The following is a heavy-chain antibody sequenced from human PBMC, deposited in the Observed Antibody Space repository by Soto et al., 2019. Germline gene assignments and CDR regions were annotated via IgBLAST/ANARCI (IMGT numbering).Heavy chain of an antibody. CDR1: GGSISSGGYS. Sequence: QLQLQESGSGLVKPSQTLSLTCAVSGGSISSGGYSWSWIRQPPGKGLEWIGYIYHSGSTYYNPSLKSVVTIAVDRSKNQCSLKLSSVTAADTAVYYCARGGYWSGGSCYSTEYFQHWGQGTLVTVSS. D-gene: IGHD2-15*01. J-gene: IGHJ1*01. CDR2: IYHSGST. CDR3: ARGGYWSGGSCYSTEYFQH. V-gene: IGHV4-30-2*01.